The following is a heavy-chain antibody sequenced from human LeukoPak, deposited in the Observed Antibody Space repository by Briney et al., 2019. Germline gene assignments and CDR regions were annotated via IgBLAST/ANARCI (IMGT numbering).Heavy chain of an antibody. CDR2: IWYDGSNK. J-gene: IGHJ6*03. Sequence: GGSLRLSCAASGFTFSSYGMHWVRQAPGKGLEWVAVIWYDGSNKYYADSVKGRFTISRDNSKNTLYLQMNSLRAEDTAVYYCARDSGPYGYYYYYMDVWGKGTTVTVSS. D-gene: IGHD6-19*01. CDR3: ARDSGPYGYYYYYMDV. V-gene: IGHV3-33*01. CDR1: GFTFSSYG.